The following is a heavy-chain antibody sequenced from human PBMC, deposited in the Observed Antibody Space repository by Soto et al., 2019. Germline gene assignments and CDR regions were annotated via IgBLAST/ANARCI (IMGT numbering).Heavy chain of an antibody. CDR1: GFSFSSYW. V-gene: IGHV3-74*01. J-gene: IGHJ3*01. CDR2: INTDGSST. Sequence: EVQLVESGGGLVQPGGSLRLSCADSGFSFSSYWMHWVHQGPGKGLVWVSRINTDGSSTNYADSVKGRFTISRDNAKNTVYLQMNSLRAEDTAVYYCARSPGGYYIDWGQGTMVTVSS. CDR3: ARSPGGYYID. D-gene: IGHD3-9*01.